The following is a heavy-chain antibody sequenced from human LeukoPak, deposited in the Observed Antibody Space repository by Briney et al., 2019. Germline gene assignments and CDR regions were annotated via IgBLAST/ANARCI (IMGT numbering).Heavy chain of an antibody. CDR3: AKIPSGPAVFRYDFDY. Sequence: PGGSLRLSCAASGFTFSSYAMSWVRQAPGKGLEWVSAISGSGGSTYYADSVKGRFTISRDNSKNTLYLQMNSLRAEDTAVYNCAKIPSGPAVFRYDFDYWGQGTLVTVSS. CDR2: ISGSGGST. J-gene: IGHJ4*02. CDR1: GFTFSSYA. V-gene: IGHV3-23*01. D-gene: IGHD2-2*01.